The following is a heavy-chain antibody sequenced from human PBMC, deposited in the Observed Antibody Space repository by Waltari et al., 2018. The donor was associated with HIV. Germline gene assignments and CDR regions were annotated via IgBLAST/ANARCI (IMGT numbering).Heavy chain of an antibody. Sequence: QVQLQESGPGLVKPSETLSLTCTVSGGSISSYCWSWIRQPPGKGLEWIGYIYYTGNTNYNPSLKSRVTISVDTSKNQFSLKLTSLTAADTAVYYCAGVEYSTSGPGYWGQGTLVTVSS. D-gene: IGHD6-6*01. CDR3: AGVEYSTSGPGY. CDR1: GGSISSYC. CDR2: IYYTGNT. V-gene: IGHV4-59*01. J-gene: IGHJ4*02.